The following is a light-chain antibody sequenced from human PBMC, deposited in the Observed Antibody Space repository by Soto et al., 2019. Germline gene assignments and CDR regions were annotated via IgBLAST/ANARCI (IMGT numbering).Light chain of an antibody. V-gene: IGKV3-20*01. J-gene: IGKJ4*01. CDR2: GAS. CDR1: QSVSSY. CDR3: QQYGSSLT. Sequence: EIVWTQSPATMSLSPGERATLSCRASQSVSSYLAWYKQKPGQAPRLLIYGASSRATGIPDRFSGSGSGTDFTLTIRRLEPEDFTVDYCQQYGSSLTFGGGTKVDIK.